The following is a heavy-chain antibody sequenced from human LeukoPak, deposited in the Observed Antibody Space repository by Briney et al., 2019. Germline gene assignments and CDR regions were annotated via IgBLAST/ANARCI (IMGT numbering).Heavy chain of an antibody. D-gene: IGHD3-3*01. CDR3: ERHNYDFWSGYSHTGINWFDP. Sequence: SETLSLTCAVSGYSISSGYYWGWIRQPPGKGREWIGSIYHSGSTYYNPSLKSRVTISVDASKNQFSLKLSSVTAADTAVYYCERHNYDFWSGYSHTGINWFDPWGQGTLVTVSS. V-gene: IGHV4-38-2*01. J-gene: IGHJ5*02. CDR1: GYSISSGYY. CDR2: IYHSGST.